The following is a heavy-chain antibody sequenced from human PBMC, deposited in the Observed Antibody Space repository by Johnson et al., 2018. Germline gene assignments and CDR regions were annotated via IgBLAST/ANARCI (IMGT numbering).Heavy chain of an antibody. J-gene: IGHJ6*03. CDR1: GYTFPIYA. Sequence: QVQLVQSGAEVKKXGASVKVSCKASGYTFPIYALHWVRQAPGQSLEWMGWINTDNGDTKYSQKFHDRVAITSDTSASTAYLELSSLSSEDTATYYCARDRRYDISHRNYMDVWGKGTTVTVSS. CDR2: INTDNGDT. D-gene: IGHD3-9*01. V-gene: IGHV1-3*04. CDR3: ARDRRYDISHRNYMDV.